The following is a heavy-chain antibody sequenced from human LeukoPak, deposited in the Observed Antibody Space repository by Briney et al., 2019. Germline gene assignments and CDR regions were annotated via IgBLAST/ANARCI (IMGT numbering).Heavy chain of an antibody. D-gene: IGHD5-18*01. CDR1: GGSISSSSYY. Sequence: SETLSLTCTVSGGSISSSSYYWGWIRQPPGKGLEWIGSIYYSGSTYYNPSLKSRVTISVDTSKNQFSLKLSSVTAADTAVYYCARSSGHSYGDFDYWGQGTLVTVSS. J-gene: IGHJ4*02. CDR2: IYYSGST. V-gene: IGHV4-39*07. CDR3: ARSSGHSYGDFDY.